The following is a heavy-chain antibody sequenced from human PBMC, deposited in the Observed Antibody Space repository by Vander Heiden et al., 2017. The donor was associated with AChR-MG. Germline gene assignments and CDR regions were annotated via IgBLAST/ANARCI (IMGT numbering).Heavy chain of an antibody. V-gene: IGHV3-30*18. CDR3: AKDLGYSSSWSVAFDY. J-gene: IGHJ4*02. D-gene: IGHD6-13*01. CDR2: ISYDGSNK. Sequence: QVQLVESGGGVVQPGRSLRPSCAASGFTFLSYGMHWVRQAPGKGLEWVAVISYDGSNKYYADSVKGRFTISRDNSKNTLYLQMNSLRAEDTAVYYCAKDLGYSSSWSVAFDYWGQGTLVTVSS. CDR1: GFTFLSYG.